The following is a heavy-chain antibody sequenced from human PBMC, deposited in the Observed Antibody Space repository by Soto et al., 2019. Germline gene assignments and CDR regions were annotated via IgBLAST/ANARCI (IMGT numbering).Heavy chain of an antibody. CDR2: IIPIFGTA. CDR3: AKNTITIFGVVVNWFDP. Sequence: SVKVSCKASGGTFSSYAISWVRQAPRQGLEWMGGIIPIFGTANYAQKFQGRVTITADESTSTAYMELSSLRSEDTAVYYCAKNTITIFGVVVNWFDPWGQGTLVTVSS. V-gene: IGHV1-69*13. D-gene: IGHD3-3*01. J-gene: IGHJ5*02. CDR1: GGTFSSYA.